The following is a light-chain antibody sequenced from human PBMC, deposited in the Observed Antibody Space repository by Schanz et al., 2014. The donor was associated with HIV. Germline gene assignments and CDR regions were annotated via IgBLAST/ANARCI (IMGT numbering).Light chain of an antibody. V-gene: IGLV2-14*01. Sequence: QSALTQPASVSGSPGESITISCTGTSSDVGGYHYVSWYQQHPGKVPKLMIYDVSNRPSGVSNRFSGSKSGNTASLTVSGLQPEDEADYYCCSYTSSSTYVFGTGTKLTVL. CDR2: DVS. CDR3: CSYTSSSTYV. J-gene: IGLJ1*01. CDR1: SSDVGGYHY.